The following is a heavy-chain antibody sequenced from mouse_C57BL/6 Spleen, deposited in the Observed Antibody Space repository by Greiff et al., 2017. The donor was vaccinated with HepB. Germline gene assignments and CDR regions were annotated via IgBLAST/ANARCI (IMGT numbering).Heavy chain of an antibody. V-gene: IGHV1-69*01. Sequence: QVQLQQPGAELVMPGASVKLSCKASGYTFTSYWMHWVKQRPGQGLEWIGEIDPSDSYTNYNQKFKGKSTLTVDKSSSTAYMQLSSLTSEDSAVYYCAREELRDGGFAYWGQGTLVTVSA. D-gene: IGHD2-12*01. J-gene: IGHJ3*01. CDR3: AREELRDGGFAY. CDR2: IDPSDSYT. CDR1: GYTFTSYW.